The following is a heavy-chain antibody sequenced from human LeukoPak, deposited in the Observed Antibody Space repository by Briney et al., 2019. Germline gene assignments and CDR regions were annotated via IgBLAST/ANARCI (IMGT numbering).Heavy chain of an antibody. J-gene: IGHJ4*02. Sequence: SVKVSCKASGGTFSSYATSWVRQAPGQGLEWMGRIIPIFGTANYAQKFQGRVTITTDESTSTAYMELSSLRSEDTAVYYCARDGITIFGVVKDPFDYWGQGTLVTVSS. V-gene: IGHV1-69*05. CDR2: IIPIFGTA. D-gene: IGHD3-3*01. CDR3: ARDGITIFGVVKDPFDY. CDR1: GGTFSSYA.